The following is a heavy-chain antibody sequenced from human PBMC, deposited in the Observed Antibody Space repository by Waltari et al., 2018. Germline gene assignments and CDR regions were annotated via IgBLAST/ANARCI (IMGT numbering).Heavy chain of an antibody. Sequence: QVQLQESGPGLVKPSKTLSLTCTVSGGSISSYYWSWIRQPPGKGLEWIGYIYYSGGTNYNPSLKSRVTISVDTSKNQFSLKLSSVTAADTAVYYWARARVVVPAAHYYYYYGMDVWGQGTTVTVSS. V-gene: IGHV4-59*01. CDR3: ARARVVVPAAHYYYYYGMDV. CDR2: IYYSGGT. J-gene: IGHJ6*02. D-gene: IGHD2-2*01. CDR1: GGSISSYY.